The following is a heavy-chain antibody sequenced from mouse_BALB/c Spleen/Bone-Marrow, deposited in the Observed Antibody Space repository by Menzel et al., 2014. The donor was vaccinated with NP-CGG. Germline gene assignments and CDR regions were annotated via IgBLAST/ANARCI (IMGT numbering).Heavy chain of an antibody. D-gene: IGHD2-1*01. Sequence: EVQRVGSGPGLVKPSQSLSLTCSVTGYSITSGYYWNWIRQFPGNKLEWMGYISYDGSNNYNPSLKNRISITRDTSKNQFFLKLNSVTTEDTATYYCARRGGNPSYAMDYWGQGTSVTVSS. CDR2: ISYDGSN. CDR3: ARRGGNPSYAMDY. CDR1: GYSITSGYY. J-gene: IGHJ4*01. V-gene: IGHV3-6*02.